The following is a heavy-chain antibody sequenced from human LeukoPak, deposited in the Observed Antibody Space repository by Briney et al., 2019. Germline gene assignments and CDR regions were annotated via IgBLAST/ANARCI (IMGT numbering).Heavy chain of an antibody. CDR3: TRHGSGPDAFDI. V-gene: IGHV3-73*01. J-gene: IGHJ3*02. CDR2: IRSKTNNYAT. Sequence: PGGSLKLSCAASGFIFSGSAMHWVRQASGKGLEWVGRIRSKTNNYATAYAASVKGRFTISRDDSKNTAYLQMNSLKTEDTAVYYCTRHGSGPDAFDIWGQGTMVTVSS. CDR1: GFIFSGSA. D-gene: IGHD3-10*01.